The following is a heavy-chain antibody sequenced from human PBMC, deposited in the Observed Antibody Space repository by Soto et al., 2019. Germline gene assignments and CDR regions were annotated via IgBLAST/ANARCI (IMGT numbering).Heavy chain of an antibody. CDR1: SGTVCSSSYY. D-gene: IGHD3-16*01. J-gene: IGHJ4*02. V-gene: IGHV4-39*01. CDR2: IYSGGST. Sequence: LSLSSTFCSGTVCSSSYYWGWIRQPPGKGLEWIGSIYSGGSTYYNPSLKSRVAISVDTSKNQFSLKLSSVTAADTAVDYCANRVYVAPLWGQGTLVPVSS. CDR3: ANRVYVAPL.